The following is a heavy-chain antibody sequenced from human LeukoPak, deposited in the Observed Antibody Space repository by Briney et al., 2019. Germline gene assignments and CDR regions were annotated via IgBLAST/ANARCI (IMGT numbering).Heavy chain of an antibody. V-gene: IGHV4-34*01. CDR1: GGSFSAYY. CDR2: INHSGST. Sequence: SETLSLTCAVYGGSFSAYYWSWIRQPPGKGLEWIGEINHSGSTNYNPSLKSRVTISVDTSKNQFSLKLSSVTAADTAVYYCARRQIAAAGNHFDYWGQGTLVTVSS. J-gene: IGHJ4*02. D-gene: IGHD6-13*01. CDR3: ARRQIAAAGNHFDY.